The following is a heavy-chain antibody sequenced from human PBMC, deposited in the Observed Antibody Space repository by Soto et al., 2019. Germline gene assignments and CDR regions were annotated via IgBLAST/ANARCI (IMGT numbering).Heavy chain of an antibody. V-gene: IGHV3-23*01. D-gene: IGHD2-2*01. CDR2: IRGGGVST. J-gene: IGHJ6*04. Sequence: EVQLLESGGGLVQRGGSLTLSCAASGFAFRTYGMNWVRQAPGKGLEWVALIRGGGVSTYYADSVKGRFTVSRDNSKNTLFLQMKSLRDEDTATYYCAKDVGDIVVVPPRIAVRYSYSMDVWGKGPTVPVSP. CDR1: GFAFRTYG. CDR3: AKDVGDIVVVPPRIAVRYSYSMDV.